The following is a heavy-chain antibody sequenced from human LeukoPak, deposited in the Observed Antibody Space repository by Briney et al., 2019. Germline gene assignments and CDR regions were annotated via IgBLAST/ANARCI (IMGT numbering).Heavy chain of an antibody. Sequence: SETLSLTCTVSGYSISSGYYWGWIRQPPGKGLEWIGYIYYSGSTNYNPSLKSRVTISVDTSKNQFSLKLSSVTAADTAVYYCAREGAAADAFDIWGQGTMVTVSS. J-gene: IGHJ3*02. CDR1: GYSISSGYY. CDR3: AREGAAADAFDI. CDR2: IYYSGST. D-gene: IGHD6-13*01. V-gene: IGHV4-61*01.